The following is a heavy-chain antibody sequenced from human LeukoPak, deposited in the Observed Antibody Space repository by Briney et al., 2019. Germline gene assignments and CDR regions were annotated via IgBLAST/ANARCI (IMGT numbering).Heavy chain of an antibody. CDR3: ARDRRIMITFGGARSFDY. D-gene: IGHD3-16*01. J-gene: IGHJ4*02. CDR2: IYHSGST. Sequence: SETLSLTCAVSGGSISSSNWWSWVRQPPGKGLEWIGEIYHSGSTNYNPSLKSRVTISVDTSKNQFSLRLSSVTAADTAVYYCARDRRIMITFGGARSFDYWGQGTLVTVSS. V-gene: IGHV4-4*02. CDR1: GGSISSSNW.